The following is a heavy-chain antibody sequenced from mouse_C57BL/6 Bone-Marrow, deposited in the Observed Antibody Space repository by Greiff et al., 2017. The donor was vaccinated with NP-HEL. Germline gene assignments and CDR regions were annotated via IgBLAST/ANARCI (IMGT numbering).Heavy chain of an antibody. CDR1: GFNIKDDY. D-gene: IGHD4-1*02. J-gene: IGHJ3*01. CDR3: TTFPNWGWCAY. V-gene: IGHV14-4*01. CDR2: IDPENGDT. Sequence: VQLQQSGAELVRPGASVKLSCTASGFNIKDDYMHWVKQRPEQGLEWIGWIDPENGDTEYASKFQGKATITADTSSNTAYLQLSSLTSEDTAVYYCTTFPNWGWCAYWGQGTLVTVSA.